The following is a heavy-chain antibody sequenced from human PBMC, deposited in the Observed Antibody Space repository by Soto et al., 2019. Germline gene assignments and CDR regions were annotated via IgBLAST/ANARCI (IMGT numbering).Heavy chain of an antibody. Sequence: SETLSRTCTVSGGSIISGGYYWSWIRQHPGKGLEWIGYIYYSGSTYYNPSLKSRVTISVDTSKNQFSLKLSSVTAADTAVYYCARVRTNKRYFDYWGQGTLVTVSS. CDR1: GGSIISGGYY. V-gene: IGHV4-31*03. CDR2: IYYSGST. J-gene: IGHJ4*02. CDR3: ARVRTNKRYFDY.